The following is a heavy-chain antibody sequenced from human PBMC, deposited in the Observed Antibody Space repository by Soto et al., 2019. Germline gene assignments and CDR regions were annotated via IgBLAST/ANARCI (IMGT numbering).Heavy chain of an antibody. CDR1: GFTFSTFA. CDR3: ARGTGGSSSTVFDY. V-gene: IGHV3-23*01. J-gene: IGHJ4*02. Sequence: EVQLLESGGGLVQPGGSLRLSCAASGFTFSTFAMGWVRQAPGKGPEWVTTISGGDFRTYHADAVRGRFTISRDHARNTLFLPTASLRVEDTALYFCARGTGGSSSTVFDYWSQGTLVTVSS. D-gene: IGHD2-2*01. CDR2: ISGGDFRT.